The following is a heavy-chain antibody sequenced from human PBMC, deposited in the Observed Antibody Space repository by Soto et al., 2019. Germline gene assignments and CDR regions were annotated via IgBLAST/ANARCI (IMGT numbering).Heavy chain of an antibody. J-gene: IGHJ4*02. CDR1: GYTFTSYD. D-gene: IGHD3-10*01. V-gene: IGHV1-8*01. CDR2: MNPNSGNT. CDR3: ARVSIGYYYGSGSYLDY. Sequence: GASVKVSCKASGYTFTSYDINWVRQATGQGLEWMGWMNPNSGNTGYAQKFRGRVTMTRNTSISTAYMELSSLRSEDTAVYYCARVSIGYYYGSGSYLDYWGQGTLVTVSS.